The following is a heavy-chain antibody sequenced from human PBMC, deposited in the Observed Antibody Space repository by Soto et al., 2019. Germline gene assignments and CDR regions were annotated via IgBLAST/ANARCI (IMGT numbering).Heavy chain of an antibody. Sequence: GGSLRLSCAASGFTFSSYWMSWVRQAPGKGLEWVANIKQDGSEKYYVDSVKGRFTISRDNAKNSLYLQMNSLRAEDTAVYYCARERNNLVGGRYYDFWSGYPSYYNWFDPWGQGTLVTVSS. J-gene: IGHJ5*02. V-gene: IGHV3-7*01. D-gene: IGHD3-3*01. CDR2: IKQDGSEK. CDR3: ARERNNLVGGRYYDFWSGYPSYYNWFDP. CDR1: GFTFSSYW.